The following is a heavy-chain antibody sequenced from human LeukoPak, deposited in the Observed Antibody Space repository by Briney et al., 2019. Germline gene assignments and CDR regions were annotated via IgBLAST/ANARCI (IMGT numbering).Heavy chain of an antibody. CDR1: GFTFSSYA. V-gene: IGHV3-23*01. CDR3: AKEYSSGWYVVDY. D-gene: IGHD6-19*01. J-gene: IGHJ4*02. CDR2: ISDGGGST. Sequence: GGSLRLSCAASGFTFSSYAMSWVRQAPGKGLEWVSAISDGGGSTFYADSVKGRFTISRDNSKNTLYLQMNSLRAGGTAIYYCAKEYSSGWYVVDYWGQGTLVTVSS.